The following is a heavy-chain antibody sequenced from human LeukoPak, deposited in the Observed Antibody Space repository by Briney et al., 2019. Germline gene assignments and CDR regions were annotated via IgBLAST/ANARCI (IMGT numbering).Heavy chain of an antibody. Sequence: PSETLSLTCSVSGDSIRSGSFHWNWIRQPAGQGLEWIGRIYITGSTDYNPSLKSRVTMSVDTSNNQFSLKLTSVTAADTAVYYCAKSWGYAANSLHIQHWGQGARVIVSA. CDR3: AKSWGYAANSLHIQH. D-gene: IGHD4-23*01. V-gene: IGHV4-61*02. CDR2: IYITGST. J-gene: IGHJ1*01. CDR1: GDSIRSGSFH.